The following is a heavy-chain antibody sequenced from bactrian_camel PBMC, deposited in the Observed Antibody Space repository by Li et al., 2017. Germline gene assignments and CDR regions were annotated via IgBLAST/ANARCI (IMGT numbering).Heavy chain of an antibody. CDR2: LNSGGSTT. CDR1: GFTFSSYS. J-gene: IGHJ4*01. CDR3: VRNLVDTAAP. V-gene: IGHV3S6*01. Sequence: HVQLVESGGGLVQPGGSLRLSCAASGFTFSSYSMYWVRQAPGKGLEWVSRLNSGGSTTNYADSVKGRFTISGDNARNTVYLQMNSLKPEDSAVYYCVRNLVDTAAPWGQGTQVTVS.